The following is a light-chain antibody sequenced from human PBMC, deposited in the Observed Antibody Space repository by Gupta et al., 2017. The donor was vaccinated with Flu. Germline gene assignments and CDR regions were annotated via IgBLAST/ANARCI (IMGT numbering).Light chain of an antibody. CDR3: TSYTSSSTLV. V-gene: IGLV2-14*04. Sequence: SVTISCTGTSSDVGGYNYVSWYQQPPGKAPKLMIYDVSNRPSGVSNRFSGSKSGNTASLTISGLQAEDEADYYCTSYTSSSTLVFGGGTKLTVL. CDR1: SSDVGGYNY. J-gene: IGLJ2*01. CDR2: DVS.